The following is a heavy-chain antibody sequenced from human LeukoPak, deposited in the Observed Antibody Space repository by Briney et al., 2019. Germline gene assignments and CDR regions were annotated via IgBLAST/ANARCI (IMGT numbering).Heavy chain of an antibody. CDR2: IYPGDSDT. Sequence: GESLKISCKGSGYSFTSYWIGWVRQMPGKGLEWMGIIYPGDSDTRYSPSFQSQVTISADKSISTAYLQWSSLKASDTAMYYCAIRLSYSSGWHGSDAFDIWGQGTMVTVSS. CDR3: AIRLSYSSGWHGSDAFDI. CDR1: GYSFTSYW. J-gene: IGHJ3*02. V-gene: IGHV5-51*01. D-gene: IGHD6-19*01.